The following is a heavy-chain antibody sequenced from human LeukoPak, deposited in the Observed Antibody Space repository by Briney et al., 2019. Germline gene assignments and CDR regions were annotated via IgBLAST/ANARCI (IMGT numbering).Heavy chain of an antibody. CDR2: IWNDGGKK. Sequence: GGSLRLSCAASGFTFRNYGMTWVRQAPGKGLEWVAVIWNDGGKKFYADSVKGRFTISRDNSKNTLYLQMNSLRAEDTAVYYCARDSLGGDYWGQGTLVTVSS. V-gene: IGHV3-33*01. J-gene: IGHJ4*02. CDR1: GFTFRNYG. D-gene: IGHD3-16*01. CDR3: ARDSLGGDY.